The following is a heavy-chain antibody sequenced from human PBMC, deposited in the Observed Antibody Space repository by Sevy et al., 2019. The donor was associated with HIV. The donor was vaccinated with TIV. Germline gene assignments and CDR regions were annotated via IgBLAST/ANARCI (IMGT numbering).Heavy chain of an antibody. CDR2: FDPQDGET. CDR1: GYTLTKLS. Sequence: ASVKVSCKVSGYTLTKLSIHWVRQAPGKGLEWMGDFDPQDGETIYAERFQGRLTMTVYTSTDTAYMELSSLTSEDTAVYYCATVGLREYSGASSYQGDWFDPWGQGTLVTVSS. V-gene: IGHV1-24*01. CDR3: ATVGLREYSGASSYQGDWFDP. D-gene: IGHD1-26*01. J-gene: IGHJ5*02.